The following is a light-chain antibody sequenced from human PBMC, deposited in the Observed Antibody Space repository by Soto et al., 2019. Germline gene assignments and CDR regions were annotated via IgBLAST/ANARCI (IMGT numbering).Light chain of an antibody. CDR1: QDISDY. Sequence: DIQRTQSPSSLSASVGDRVTITCRASQDISDYLNWYQQRPGKAPKLLIYDASNLERGVPSRFSGTRSGTHFTFAITSLQPEDVATYYCQQSDSLPITFGRGTRLEI. J-gene: IGKJ5*01. CDR3: QQSDSLPIT. V-gene: IGKV1-33*01. CDR2: DAS.